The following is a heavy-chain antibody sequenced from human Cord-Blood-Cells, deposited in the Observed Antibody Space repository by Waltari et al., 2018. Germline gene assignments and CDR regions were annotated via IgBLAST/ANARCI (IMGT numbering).Heavy chain of an antibody. V-gene: IGHV4-34*01. Sequence: QVPLQQWGAGLLKPSETLSLTCAVSGGSFRGYYWSWIRQPPGKGLEWIGEINHSGSTNYNPSLKSRVTISVDTSKNQFSLKLSSVTAADTAVYYCARVNDFWSGYYYYYYYGMDVWGQGTTVTVSS. CDR3: ARVNDFWSGYYYYYYYGMDV. CDR2: INHSGST. J-gene: IGHJ6*02. D-gene: IGHD3-3*01. CDR1: GGSFRGYY.